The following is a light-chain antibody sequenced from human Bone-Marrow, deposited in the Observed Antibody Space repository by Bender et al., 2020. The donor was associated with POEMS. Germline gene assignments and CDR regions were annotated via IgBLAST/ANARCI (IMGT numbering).Light chain of an antibody. CDR2: SSH. CDR3: AVWDDSLNGWV. J-gene: IGLJ3*02. V-gene: IGLV1-44*01. Sequence: QSVLTQPPSASEIPGQGVSISCSGSSSNIATNDVYWYQLLPGAAPKLLIYSSHRRPSEVPDRFSGSRSGTSASLAISGLQSEDEADYYCAVWDDSLNGWVFGGGTKLTVL. CDR1: SSNIATND.